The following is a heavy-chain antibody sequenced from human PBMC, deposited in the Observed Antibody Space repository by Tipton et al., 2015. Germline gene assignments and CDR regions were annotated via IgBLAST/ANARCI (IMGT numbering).Heavy chain of an antibody. CDR3: ARDLGIMVRGVIIAEGVGAFDI. CDR2: ITPSGAST. J-gene: IGHJ3*02. Sequence: QVQLVQSGPEVKEPGASVKLSCKASGYTFPTYYIQWVRQAPGQGLEWMGIITPSGASTSYAQKFQGRVTVTRDTSTSTFYMELSRLTSEDTAVYYCARDLGIMVRGVIIAEGVGAFDIWGQGTMVTVSS. CDR1: GYTFPTYY. V-gene: IGHV1-46*01. D-gene: IGHD3-10*01.